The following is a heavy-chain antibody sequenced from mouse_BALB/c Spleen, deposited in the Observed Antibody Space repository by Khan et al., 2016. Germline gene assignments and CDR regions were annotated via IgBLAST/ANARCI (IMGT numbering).Heavy chain of an antibody. V-gene: IGHV14-3*02. CDR1: GFNIKDTY. D-gene: IGHD4-1*01. J-gene: IGHJ4*01. Sequence: VRLQQSGAELVKPGASVKLSCTASGFNIKDTYMHWVKQRPEQGLEWIGRIDPANGNTKYDPKFQGKATITADTSSNTAYMQLSSLTSEDTAVYCCAEGLGRGDAMNDWWQGTSVTVAS. CDR3: AEGLGRGDAMND. CDR2: IDPANGNT.